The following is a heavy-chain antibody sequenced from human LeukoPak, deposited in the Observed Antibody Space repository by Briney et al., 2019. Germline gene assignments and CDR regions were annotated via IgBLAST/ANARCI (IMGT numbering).Heavy chain of an antibody. CDR3: ARGKSYTLDI. V-gene: IGHV3-7*01. CDR2: IKEDGGDK. Sequence: GGSLRLSCAASGFTFSSYWMHWVRQAPGKGLEWVANIKEDGGDKHYVDSLKGRFTISRVNAKNSLYLQMNSLRAEDTAVYYCARGKSYTLDIWGQGTMVTVSS. D-gene: IGHD3-16*01. J-gene: IGHJ3*02. CDR1: GFTFSSYW.